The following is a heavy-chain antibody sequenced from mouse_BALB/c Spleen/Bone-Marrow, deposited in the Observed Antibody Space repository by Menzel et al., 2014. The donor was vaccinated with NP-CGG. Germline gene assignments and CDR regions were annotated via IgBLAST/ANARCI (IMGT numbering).Heavy chain of an antibody. V-gene: IGHV5-12-2*01. CDR2: ISNGGGSI. CDR1: GFTFSSYT. CDR3: ASHYYDSSPFAY. D-gene: IGHD1-1*01. Sequence: VQLKESGGGLVQPGGSLKLSCAASGFTFSSYTMSWVRQTPEKRLVWVAYISNGGGSIYYPDTVKGRFTISGDNDKNTLYLQMSSLKSEDTAMYYCASHYYDSSPFAYWGQGTLVTVSA. J-gene: IGHJ3*01.